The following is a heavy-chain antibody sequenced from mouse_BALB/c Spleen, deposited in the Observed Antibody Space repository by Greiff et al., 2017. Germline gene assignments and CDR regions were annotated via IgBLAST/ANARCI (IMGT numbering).Heavy chain of an antibody. CDR1: GYTFTSYY. CDR3: ARWVYAMDY. J-gene: IGHJ4*01. V-gene: IGHV1S56*01. Sequence: QVQLQQSGPELVKPGASVRISCKASGYTFTSYYIHWVKQRPGQGLEWIGWIYPGNVNTKYNEKFKGKATLTADKSSSTAYMQLSSLTSEDSAVYICARWVYAMDYWGQGTSVTDSA. CDR2: IYPGNVNT.